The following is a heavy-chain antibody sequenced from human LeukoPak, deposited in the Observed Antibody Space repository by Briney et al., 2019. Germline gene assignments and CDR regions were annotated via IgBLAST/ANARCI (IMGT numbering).Heavy chain of an antibody. CDR1: GFTFSSYA. CDR2: ISGSGGST. V-gene: IGHV3-23*01. J-gene: IGHJ6*02. CDR3: AKTRGLVGATTYYYYGMDV. Sequence: GGSLRLSCAASGFTFSSYAMSWVRQAPGKGLEWVSAISGSGGSTYYADSVKGRFTISRVNSKNTLYLQMNSLRAEDTAVYYCAKTRGLVGATTYYYYGMDVWGQGTTVTVSS. D-gene: IGHD1-26*01.